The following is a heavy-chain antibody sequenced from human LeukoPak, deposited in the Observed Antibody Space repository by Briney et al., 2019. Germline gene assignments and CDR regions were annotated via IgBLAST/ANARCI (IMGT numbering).Heavy chain of an antibody. CDR1: GGSFSGYY. V-gene: IGHV4-34*01. J-gene: IGHJ4*01. CDR2: INHSGST. Sequence: SETLSLTCAVYGGSFSGYYWSWIRQPPGKGLEWIGEINHSGSTNYNPSLKSRVTISVDTSKNQFSLKLSSVTAADTAVYYCARDRNGSGSYPADYWGHGTLVTVSS. CDR3: ARDRNGSGSYPADY. D-gene: IGHD3-10*01.